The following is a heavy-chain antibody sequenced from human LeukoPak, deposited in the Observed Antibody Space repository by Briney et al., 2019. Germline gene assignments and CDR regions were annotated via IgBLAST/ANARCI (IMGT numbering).Heavy chain of an antibody. D-gene: IGHD6-19*01. J-gene: IGHJ4*02. Sequence: GGSLRLSCAASGFTFSSYSMNWVRQAPGKGLEWVSSISSSSSYIYYADSVKGRFTISRDNAKNSLYLQMNSLRAEDTAVYYCARWSYSSGWFIDYWGQGILVTVSS. V-gene: IGHV3-21*01. CDR3: ARWSYSSGWFIDY. CDR1: GFTFSSYS. CDR2: ISSSSSYI.